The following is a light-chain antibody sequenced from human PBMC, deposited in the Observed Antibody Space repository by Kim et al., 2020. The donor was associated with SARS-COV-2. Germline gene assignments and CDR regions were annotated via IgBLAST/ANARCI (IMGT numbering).Light chain of an antibody. V-gene: IGLV3-19*01. CDR1: SLRSYY. Sequence: SSELTQDPAVSVALGQTVRITCQGDSLRSYYATWYQQKPQAPIVVIYGKNNRPSGIPDRFSGSSSGNTASLTITGTQAGDEADYYCNSRDSNDNVVFGGGTKLTVL. J-gene: IGLJ2*01. CDR2: GKN. CDR3: NSRDSNDNVV.